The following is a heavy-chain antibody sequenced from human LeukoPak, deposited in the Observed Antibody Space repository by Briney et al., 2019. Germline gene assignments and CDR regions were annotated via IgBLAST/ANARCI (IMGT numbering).Heavy chain of an antibody. J-gene: IGHJ6*02. CDR3: AGDSRDYYYYGMDV. CDR1: GGSISSYY. V-gene: IGHV4-4*07. CDR2: IYTSGST. Sequence: SETLSLTCTVSGGSISSYYWSWTRQPAGKGLEWIGRIYTSGSTNYNPSLKSRVTMSVDTSKNQFSLKLSSVTAADTAVYYCAGDSRDYYYYGMDVWGQGTTVTVSS.